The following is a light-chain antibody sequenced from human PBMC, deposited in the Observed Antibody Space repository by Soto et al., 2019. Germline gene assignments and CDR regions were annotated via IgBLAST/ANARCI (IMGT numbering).Light chain of an antibody. CDR3: QYYGSPSWT. J-gene: IGKJ1*01. CDR2: GAS. V-gene: IGKV3-20*01. Sequence: EIVLTQSPGTLSLSPVERATLSCRASQSVSSRNLAWYQHKPGQAPRVLIFGASSRAAGIPDMFSGSGSGTDFTLTISILEHEDFAVYYCQYYGSPSWTFGQGTKGDIK. CDR1: QSVSSRN.